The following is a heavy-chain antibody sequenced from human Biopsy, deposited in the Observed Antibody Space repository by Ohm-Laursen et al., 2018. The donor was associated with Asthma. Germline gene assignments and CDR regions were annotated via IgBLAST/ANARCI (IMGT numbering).Heavy chain of an antibody. Sequence: SLRLSCAASGFAVSRDHMFWVRQAPGKGLEWVSVIYSGGTSHTADSVRGRFTISRDYSKNTLYLQMHSLSAEDTAVYYCAKDRSGTWYGFDYWGKGTLVTVSS. CDR1: GFAVSRDH. J-gene: IGHJ4*02. CDR3: AKDRSGTWYGFDY. V-gene: IGHV3-53*01. D-gene: IGHD6-13*01. CDR2: IYSGGTS.